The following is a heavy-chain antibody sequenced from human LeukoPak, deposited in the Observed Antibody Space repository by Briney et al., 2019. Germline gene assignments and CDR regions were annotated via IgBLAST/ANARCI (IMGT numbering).Heavy chain of an antibody. CDR2: INHSGST. CDR1: GGSFSGYY. J-gene: IGHJ5*02. CDR3: ARLSPVVPAATINWFDP. Sequence: SETLSLTCAVYGGSFSGYYWSWIRQPPGKGLEWIGEINHSGSTNYNPSLKSRVTISVDTSKNQFSLKLSSVTAPDTAVYYCARLSPVVPAATINWFDPWGQGTLVTVSS. V-gene: IGHV4-34*01. D-gene: IGHD2-2*01.